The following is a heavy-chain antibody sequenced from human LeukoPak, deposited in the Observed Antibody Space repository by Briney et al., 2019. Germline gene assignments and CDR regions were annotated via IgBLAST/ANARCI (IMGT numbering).Heavy chain of an antibody. CDR3: ARERGSCSSSSCYTSDAFDI. V-gene: IGHV1-2*02. J-gene: IGHJ3*02. CDR2: INPNSGGT. CDR1: GYTFTDYF. Sequence: ASVKVPCKTSGYTFTDYFMHWVRQAPGHGLEWMGWINPNSGGTKYAQRFQGRVTMTRDTSISTAYMELSRLRSDDTAVYYCARERGSCSSSSCYTSDAFDIWGQGTMVTVS. D-gene: IGHD2-2*02.